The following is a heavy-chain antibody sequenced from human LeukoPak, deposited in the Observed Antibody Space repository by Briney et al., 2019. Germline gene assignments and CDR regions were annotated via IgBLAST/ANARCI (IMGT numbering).Heavy chain of an antibody. CDR1: GYICTDNY. Sequence: GASVKVSCKASGYICTDNYLHWGRQPPGRGREWMAWINPKSGGTKYAQKFQGRVTITSDTSISTPYMELSSPKSDDTAGYYCPRARITEEGGHCDYWGQGAQVTVSS. J-gene: IGHJ4*02. D-gene: IGHD3-16*01. CDR2: INPKSGGT. CDR3: PRARITEEGGHCDY. V-gene: IGHV1-2*02.